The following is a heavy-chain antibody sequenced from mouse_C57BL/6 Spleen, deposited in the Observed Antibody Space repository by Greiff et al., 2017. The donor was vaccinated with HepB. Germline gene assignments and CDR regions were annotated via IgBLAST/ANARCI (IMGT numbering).Heavy chain of an antibody. CDR2: ISGGGGNT. J-gene: IGHJ2*01. D-gene: IGHD4-1*01. V-gene: IGHV5-9*01. CDR3: ARLRLGREYYFDY. Sequence: DVMLVESGGGLVKPGGSLKLSCAASGFTFSSYTMSWVRQTPEKRLEWVATISGGGGNTYYPDSVKGRFTISRDNAKNTLYLQMSSLRSEDTALYYCARLRLGREYYFDYWGQGTTLTVSS. CDR1: GFTFSSYT.